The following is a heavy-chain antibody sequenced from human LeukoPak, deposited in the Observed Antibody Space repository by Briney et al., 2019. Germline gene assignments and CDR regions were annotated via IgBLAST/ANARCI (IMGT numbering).Heavy chain of an antibody. Sequence: PGGSLRLSCAASGFTFSSYAMSWVRQAPGKGLGWVSAISGSGGSTYYADSVKGRFTISRDNSKNTLYLQMNSLRAEDTAVYYCAKDQLNDYGDYEDYYYYYMDVWGKGTTVTVSS. CDR2: ISGSGGST. J-gene: IGHJ6*03. CDR3: AKDQLNDYGDYEDYYYYYMDV. V-gene: IGHV3-23*01. CDR1: GFTFSSYA. D-gene: IGHD4-17*01.